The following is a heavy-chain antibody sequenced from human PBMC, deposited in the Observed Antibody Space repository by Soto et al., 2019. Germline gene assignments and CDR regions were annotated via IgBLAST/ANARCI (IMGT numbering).Heavy chain of an antibody. D-gene: IGHD3-3*01. CDR2: IYYSGST. CDR1: GGSISSYY. J-gene: IGHJ5*02. CDR3: ASKSATDTNNWFDP. Sequence: SETLSLTCTVSGGSISSYYWSWIRQPPGKGLEWIGYIYYSGSTNYNPSLKSRVTISVDTSKNQFSLKLSSVTAADTAVYYCASKSATDTNNWFDPWGQGTLVPVSS. V-gene: IGHV4-59*12.